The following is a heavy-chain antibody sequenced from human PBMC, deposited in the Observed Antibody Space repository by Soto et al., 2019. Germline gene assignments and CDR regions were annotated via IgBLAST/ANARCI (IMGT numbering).Heavy chain of an antibody. J-gene: IGHJ4*02. CDR1: GGSISSGGYY. V-gene: IGHV4-31*03. CDR2: IYYGGST. CDR3: ARLTSVSPVFDY. Sequence: QVQLQESGPGLVKPSQTLSLTCTVSGGSISSGGYYWSWIRQHPGKGLEWIGYIYYGGSTYYNPSLKSRVTISVDTSKNQFSLRLSSVTAPDTAVYYCARLTSVSPVFDYWGQGTLVTVSS. D-gene: IGHD4-17*01.